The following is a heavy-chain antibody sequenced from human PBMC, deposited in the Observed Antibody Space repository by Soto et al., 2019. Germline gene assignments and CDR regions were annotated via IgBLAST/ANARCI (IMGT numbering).Heavy chain of an antibody. Sequence: EVQLVESGGGLVQPGGSLRLSCAASGFTFSSYSMNWVRQAPGKGLEWVSYFGWTVSSISYAEPVRGRFTISRDNAKNSLYLQMNSLRDEDTAVYYCASDKDYSFDNWGQGTQVIVSS. CDR2: FGWTVSSI. D-gene: IGHD2-15*01. J-gene: IGHJ4*02. CDR1: GFTFSSYS. V-gene: IGHV3-48*02. CDR3: ASDKDYSFDN.